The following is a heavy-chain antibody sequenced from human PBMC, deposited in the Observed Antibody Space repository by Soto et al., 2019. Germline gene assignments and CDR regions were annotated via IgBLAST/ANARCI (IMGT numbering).Heavy chain of an antibody. Sequence: SETLSLTCTGSGGSISSYYLSWVRQPPGKGLEWVGYIYYSGSTNYNPSLKSRVTISGDTSKNQFSLKLSSVTAADTAVYYCARDNDFWSGYYRGDYYYGMDVWGQGTTVTVSS. CDR1: GGSISSYY. CDR3: ARDNDFWSGYYRGDYYYGMDV. V-gene: IGHV4-59*01. CDR2: IYYSGST. J-gene: IGHJ6*02. D-gene: IGHD3-3*01.